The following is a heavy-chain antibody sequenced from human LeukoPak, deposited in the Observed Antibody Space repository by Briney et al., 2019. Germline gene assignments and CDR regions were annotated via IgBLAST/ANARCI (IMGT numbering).Heavy chain of an antibody. J-gene: IGHJ6*03. Sequence: SVKVSCKASGGTFSSYAISWVRQAPGQGLEWMGGIIPIFGTANYAQKFQDRVTITADKSTSTAYMELRSLRSDDTAVYYCARSGTTGHMDVWGKGTTVTVSS. CDR2: IIPIFGTA. D-gene: IGHD1-1*01. CDR1: GGTFSSYA. CDR3: ARSGTTGHMDV. V-gene: IGHV1-69*06.